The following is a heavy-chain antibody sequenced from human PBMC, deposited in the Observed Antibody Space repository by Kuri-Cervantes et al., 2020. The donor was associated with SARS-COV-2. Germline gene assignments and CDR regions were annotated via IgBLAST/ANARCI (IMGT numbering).Heavy chain of an antibody. CDR1: GGSISSGGYS. Sequence: ESLKISCAVSGGSISSGGYSWSWIRQPPGKGLEWIGSIYYSGSTYYNPSLKSRVTISVDTSKNQFSLKLSSVTAADTAVYYCACLGGYSSSWYPMEAFDIWGQGTMVTVSS. J-gene: IGHJ3*02. D-gene: IGHD6-13*01. CDR3: ACLGGYSSSWYPMEAFDI. CDR2: IYYSGST. V-gene: IGHV4-39*01.